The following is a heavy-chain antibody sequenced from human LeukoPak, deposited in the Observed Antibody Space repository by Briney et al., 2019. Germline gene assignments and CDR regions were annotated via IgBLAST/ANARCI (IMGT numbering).Heavy chain of an antibody. J-gene: IGHJ4*02. D-gene: IGHD3-10*01. V-gene: IGHV1-69*05. CDR2: IIPIFGSA. CDR1: GGTFSSYS. CDR3: ATGGYNFGAGSYNYYDS. Sequence: GASVKVSCKSSGGTFSSYSITWVRQAPGQGLEWMGGIIPIFGSANNAQKFQGRVTITTDESTTTAYMELRNLRSEDTAVYYCATGGYNFGAGSYNYYDSWGQGTLVTVSS.